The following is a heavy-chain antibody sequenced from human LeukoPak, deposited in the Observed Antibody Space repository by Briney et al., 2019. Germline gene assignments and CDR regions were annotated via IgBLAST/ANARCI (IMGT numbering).Heavy chain of an antibody. J-gene: IGHJ4*02. Sequence: PSETLSLTCTVSGGSISSYYWSWIRQPPGKGLEWIGYIYYSGSTNYNPSLKSRVTISVDTSKNQFSLKLSSVTAADTAVYYCAGHHFDWLLFDYWGQGTLVTVSS. CDR3: AGHHFDWLLFDY. CDR1: GGSISSYY. V-gene: IGHV4-59*01. D-gene: IGHD3-9*01. CDR2: IYYSGST.